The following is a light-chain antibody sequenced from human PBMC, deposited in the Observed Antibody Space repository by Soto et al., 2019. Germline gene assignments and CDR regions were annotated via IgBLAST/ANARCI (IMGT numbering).Light chain of an antibody. CDR2: GAS. CDR3: QQYGSSIT. CDR1: QSVSSSY. V-gene: IGKV3-20*01. J-gene: IGKJ5*01. Sequence: EIVLTQSPGNLSLSPGGRATPSCRASQSVSSSYLAWYQQKPRQAPGLLIYGASSRATGIPDSFSGSGSGTEFTLTISRMEPEDFAVYYCQQYGSSITFGQGTGLEIK.